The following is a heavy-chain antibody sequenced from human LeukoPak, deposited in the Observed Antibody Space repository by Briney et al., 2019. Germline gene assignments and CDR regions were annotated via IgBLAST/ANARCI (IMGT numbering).Heavy chain of an antibody. CDR3: AREVGYYDFWSGKTWLDA. CDR1: GYTFTSYY. Sequence: ASVKVSCKASGYTFTSYYMHWVRQAPGQGLEWMGIIHTSGGSSSYAKKLKGRVTMTRETSTSTVYMELTSLRSEDTAVYYCAREVGYYDFWSGKTWLDAWGQGTLVTVSS. CDR2: IHTSGGSS. D-gene: IGHD3-3*01. J-gene: IGHJ5*02. V-gene: IGHV1-46*01.